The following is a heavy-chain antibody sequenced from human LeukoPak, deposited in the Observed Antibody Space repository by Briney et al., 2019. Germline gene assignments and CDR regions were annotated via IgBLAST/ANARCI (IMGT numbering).Heavy chain of an antibody. D-gene: IGHD3-9*01. CDR3: ARGGYYDILTGYETVDAFDI. Sequence: ASVKVSCKASGYTFTSYYMHWVRQAPGQGLEWMGIINPSGGSTSYAQKFQGRVTMTRDTSTSTVYMELSSLRSEDTAVYYCARGGYYDILTGYETVDAFDIWGQGTMVTVSP. CDR2: INPSGGST. J-gene: IGHJ3*02. V-gene: IGHV1-46*01. CDR1: GYTFTSYY.